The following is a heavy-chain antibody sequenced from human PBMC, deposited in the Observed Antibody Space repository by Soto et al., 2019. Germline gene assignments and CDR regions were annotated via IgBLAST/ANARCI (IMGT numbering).Heavy chain of an antibody. CDR3: ARDRDIVVVPAATYYYYGMDV. J-gene: IGHJ6*02. CDR1: GDSVSSNSAA. V-gene: IGHV6-1*01. D-gene: IGHD2-2*01. CDR2: TYCRSKWYN. Sequence: SQTLSLTCAISGDSVSSNSAAWNWIRQSPSRGLEWLGRTYCRSKWYNDYAVSVKSRITINPDTSKNQFSLQLNSVTPEDTAVYYCARDRDIVVVPAATYYYYGMDVWGQGTTVTVSS.